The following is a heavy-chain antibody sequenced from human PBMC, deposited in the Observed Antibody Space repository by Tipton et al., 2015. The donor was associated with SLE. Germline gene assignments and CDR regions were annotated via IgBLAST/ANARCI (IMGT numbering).Heavy chain of an antibody. J-gene: IGHJ3*02. CDR3: ARAGGIAARPGAYDI. Sequence: GSLRLSCAASGFTVSSNYMSWVRQAPGKGLEWVSVIYSGGSPYYADSVKGRFTISRDNSKNTLYLQINSLRAEDTAVYYCARAGGIAARPGAYDIWGQGTMVTVSS. CDR1: GFTVSSNY. V-gene: IGHV3-53*01. D-gene: IGHD6-6*01. CDR2: IYSGGSP.